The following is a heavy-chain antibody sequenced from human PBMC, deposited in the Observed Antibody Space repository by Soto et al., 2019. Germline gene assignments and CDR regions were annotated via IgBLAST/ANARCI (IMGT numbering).Heavy chain of an antibody. CDR2: FDPEDGET. CDR1: ADTFTSYY. V-gene: IGHV1-24*01. J-gene: IGHJ6*02. CDR3: ATGGNSSGYYYYYGMDV. D-gene: IGHD3-22*01. Sequence: ASVKVSCKAPADTFTSYYIHWVRQAPGKGLEWMGGFDPEDGETIYAQKFQGRVTMTEDTSTDTAYMELSSLRSEDTAVYYCATGGNSSGYYYYYGMDVWGQGTTVTVSS.